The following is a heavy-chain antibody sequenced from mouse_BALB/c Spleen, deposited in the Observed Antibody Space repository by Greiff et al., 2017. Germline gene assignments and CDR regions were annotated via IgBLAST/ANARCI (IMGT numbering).Heavy chain of an antibody. CDR2: ISSGGSYT. CDR1: GFTFSSYG. V-gene: IGHV5-6*01. Sequence: EVQGVESGGDLVKPGGSLKLSCAASGFTFSSYGMSWVRQTPDKRLEWVATISSGGSYTYYPDSVKGRFTISRDNAKNTLYLQMSSLKSEDTAMYYCARLDYYGSSYGDAMDYWGQGTSVTVSS. J-gene: IGHJ4*01. CDR3: ARLDYYGSSYGDAMDY. D-gene: IGHD1-1*01.